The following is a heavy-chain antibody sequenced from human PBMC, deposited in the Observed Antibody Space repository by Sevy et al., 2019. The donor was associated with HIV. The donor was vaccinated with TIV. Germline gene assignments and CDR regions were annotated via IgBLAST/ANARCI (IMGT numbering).Heavy chain of an antibody. D-gene: IGHD2-2*01. J-gene: IGHJ6*02. CDR3: ARDNATVSRRGLRYYYYGTDV. CDR2: INEDGTEK. Sequence: GGSLRLSCAASEFTFSTYWMSWFRQAPGKGLEWVANINEDGTEKFYVDSVKGRFTMSRDNAKNSLYLQMNSLRAEDAAVYYCARDNATVSRRGLRYYYYGTDVWGQGTTVTVSS. CDR1: EFTFSTYW. V-gene: IGHV3-7*01.